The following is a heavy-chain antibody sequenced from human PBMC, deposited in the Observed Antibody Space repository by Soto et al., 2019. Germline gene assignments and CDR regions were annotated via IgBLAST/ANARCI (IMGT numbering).Heavy chain of an antibody. CDR2: ISSSSSYI. Sequence: EVQLVESGGGLVKPGGSLRLSCAASGFTFSSYSMNWVRQAPGKGLEWVSSISSSSSYIYYADSVKGRFTISRDNAKNSLYLQMNSRRAEDTAVYYCARDQTVGLRRPDCWGQVSLVIVSS. J-gene: IGHJ4*02. D-gene: IGHD2-15*01. V-gene: IGHV3-21*01. CDR1: GFTFSSYS. CDR3: ARDQTVGLRRPDC.